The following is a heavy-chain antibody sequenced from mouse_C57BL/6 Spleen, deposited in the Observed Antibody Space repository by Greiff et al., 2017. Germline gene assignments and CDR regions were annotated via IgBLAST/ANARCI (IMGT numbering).Heavy chain of an antibody. J-gene: IGHJ4*01. CDR2: IDPSDSET. CDR3: ATMMVTTSYYAMDY. Sequence: QVQLQQPGAELVRPGSSVQLSCKASGYTFTSYWMHWVKPRPIQGLEWIGNIDPSDSETHYNQKFKDKATLTVDKSSSTASMQLSSLTSEDSAVYYCATMMVTTSYYAMDYWGQGTSGTVSS. V-gene: IGHV1-52*01. D-gene: IGHD2-3*01. CDR1: GYTFTSYW.